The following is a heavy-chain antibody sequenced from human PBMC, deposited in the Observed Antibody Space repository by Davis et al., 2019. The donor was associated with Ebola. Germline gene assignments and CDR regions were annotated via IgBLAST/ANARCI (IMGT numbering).Heavy chain of an antibody. D-gene: IGHD2-2*01. V-gene: IGHV4-34*01. Sequence: PSETLSLTCAVYGGSFSGYYWSWIRQPPGEGLVWIGEISHDGSTNYRPSLKSRVTISVDTSENQFSLRLTSVTAADTAVYYCARQHCSSTSCWRYYYYYMDVWGKGTTVTVSS. J-gene: IGHJ6*03. CDR3: ARQHCSSTSCWRYYYYYMDV. CDR2: ISHDGST. CDR1: GGSFSGYY.